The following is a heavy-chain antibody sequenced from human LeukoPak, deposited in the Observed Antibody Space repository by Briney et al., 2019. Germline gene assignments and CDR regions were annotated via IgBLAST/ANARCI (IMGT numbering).Heavy chain of an antibody. CDR1: GASVTTSY. CDR3: ASEGYGSRSRDNWLDP. J-gene: IGHJ5*02. Sequence: SETLSLTCTVSGASVTTSYWSWLRQPPGKSPEWIGYIYYSGSPIYSPSLNSRVTISLDTSKNRFSLKLTSVTAADTAAYYCASEGYGSRSRDNWLDPWGQGTLVTVSS. CDR2: IYYSGSP. V-gene: IGHV4-59*02. D-gene: IGHD3-10*01.